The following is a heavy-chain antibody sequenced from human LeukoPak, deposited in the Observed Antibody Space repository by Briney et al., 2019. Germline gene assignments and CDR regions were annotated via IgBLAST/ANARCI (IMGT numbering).Heavy chain of an antibody. Sequence: GESLKISCKGSGYSFTSYWIGWVRQMPGKGLEWMGIIYPGDSDTRYSPFFQGQVTISADKSISTAYLQWSSLKASDTAMYYCATRGVVVIANDAFDIWGQGTMVTVSS. CDR2: IYPGDSDT. J-gene: IGHJ3*02. V-gene: IGHV5-51*01. CDR1: GYSFTSYW. D-gene: IGHD2-21*01. CDR3: ATRGVVVIANDAFDI.